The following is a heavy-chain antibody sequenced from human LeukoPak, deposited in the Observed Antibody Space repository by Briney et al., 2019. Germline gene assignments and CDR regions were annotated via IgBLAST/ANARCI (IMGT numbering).Heavy chain of an antibody. CDR2: ILYDGSNE. Sequence: GRSLRLSCSASGFTFSTYAMHWVRQTPGKGLEWAALILYDGSNEYYADSVKGRFTISRDNSKNTLYLQMNSLRAEDTAVYYCAKGTLVAAIRANAFDPWGQGTLVTVSS. V-gene: IGHV3-30*04. D-gene: IGHD2-15*01. CDR1: GFTFSTYA. CDR3: AKGTLVAAIRANAFDP. J-gene: IGHJ5*02.